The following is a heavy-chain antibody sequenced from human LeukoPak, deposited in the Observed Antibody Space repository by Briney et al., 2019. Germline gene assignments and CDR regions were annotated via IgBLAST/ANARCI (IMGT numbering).Heavy chain of an antibody. Sequence: GGSLRLSCAASGFTFSSYAMSWVRQAPGKGLEGVSAISGSGGNTYYADSVKGRFTISRDNSKSTLYLQMNSLRAEDTAVYYCAKDEYTFGSGPWYFDLWGRGTLVTVSS. CDR2: ISGSGGNT. V-gene: IGHV3-23*01. J-gene: IGHJ2*01. CDR3: AKDEYTFGSGPWYFDL. CDR1: GFTFSSYA. D-gene: IGHD3-10*01.